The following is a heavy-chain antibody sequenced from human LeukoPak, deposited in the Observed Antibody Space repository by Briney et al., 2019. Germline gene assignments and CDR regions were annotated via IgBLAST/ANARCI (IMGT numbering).Heavy chain of an antibody. Sequence: ASVSLSCKASGYTFTIYPISWVRQAPGQGLGWMGWITTYDGNTNYAQKLQGRVTMTTDTFTNTAYMDVRGLTSDGTAVYYCARGYYYGDYVGDFDYWGQGTLVTVSS. CDR3: ARGYYYGDYVGDFDY. D-gene: IGHD4-17*01. V-gene: IGHV1-18*01. J-gene: IGHJ4*02. CDR2: ITTYDGNT. CDR1: GYTFTIYP.